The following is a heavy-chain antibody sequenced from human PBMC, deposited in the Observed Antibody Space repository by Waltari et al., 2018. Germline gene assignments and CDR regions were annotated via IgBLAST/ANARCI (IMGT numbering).Heavy chain of an antibody. CDR1: GYTFTIHR. V-gene: IGHV1-18*01. Sequence: QVQLVQSGAEVKKPGASVKVSCKASGYTFTIHRFSWVRQAPGQGLEWMGCISADNGNTNNAQKLQDRVTVTTDTSTSTAYMELRSLTSDDTAVYYCARGQRWLQSPGYYWGQGTLVTVSS. D-gene: IGHD5-12*01. CDR3: ARGQRWLQSPGYY. J-gene: IGHJ4*02. CDR2: ISADNGNT.